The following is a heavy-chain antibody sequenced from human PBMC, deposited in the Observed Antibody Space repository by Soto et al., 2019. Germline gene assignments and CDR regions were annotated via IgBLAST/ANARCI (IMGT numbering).Heavy chain of an antibody. D-gene: IGHD3-22*01. CDR2: ISAHPGSS. Sequence: QVQLVQSGAEVKKPGASVTVSCKASGYTFTRSGVSWVRQAPGQGLEWMGWISAHPGSSEYAQRCQGRVTRTTDRSTSTAYMELRSLRSDDTAVYYCARAFFYQGSDSRGYSFDAFDFWGPGTLVTVSS. V-gene: IGHV1-18*01. CDR1: GYTFTRSG. CDR3: ARAFFYQGSDSRGYSFDAFDF. J-gene: IGHJ3*01.